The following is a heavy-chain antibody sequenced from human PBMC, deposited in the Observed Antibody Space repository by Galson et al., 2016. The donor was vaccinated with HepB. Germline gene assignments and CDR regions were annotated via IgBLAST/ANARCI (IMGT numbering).Heavy chain of an antibody. CDR2: INHSGTT. J-gene: IGHJ3*02. CDR3: ARVSGNAFDI. CDR1: GGSVSSGSYY. Sequence: SETLSLTCTVSGGSVSSGSYYWTWVRQPPGKGLEWIGYINHSGTTYYNPSLSSRAAISVDTSKNQFSLEVSSVTAADTAVYYCARVSGNAFDIWGHGTMVTVSS. V-gene: IGHV4-61*01.